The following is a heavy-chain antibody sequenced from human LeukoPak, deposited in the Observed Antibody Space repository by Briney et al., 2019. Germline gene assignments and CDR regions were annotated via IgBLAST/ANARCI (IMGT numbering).Heavy chain of an antibody. J-gene: IGHJ4*02. CDR3: ARGRRELYYSDY. CDR1: GSSISSYY. V-gene: IGHV4-59*01. Sequence: SETLSLTCTVSGSSISSYYWSWIRQPPGKGLEWIGYIYYSGSTKYNPSLKSRVTISVDASKTQFYLKLNSVTAADTAVYYCARGRRELYYSDYWGQGTLVTVSS. CDR2: IYYSGST. D-gene: IGHD1-7*01.